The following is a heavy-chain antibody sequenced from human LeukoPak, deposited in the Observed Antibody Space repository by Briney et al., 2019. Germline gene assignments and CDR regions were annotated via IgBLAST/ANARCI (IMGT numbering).Heavy chain of an antibody. J-gene: IGHJ4*02. CDR1: GFTFSSYA. Sequence: GGSLRLSCAASGFTFSSYAMNWVRQAPGKGLEWVSGISGSGDSTYYADSVKGRFTISRDNSKNTLFLQMNSLRAEDTAVYYCARGTSSGYFQLYFDYWGQGTLVTVSS. CDR2: ISGSGDST. V-gene: IGHV3-23*01. D-gene: IGHD3-22*01. CDR3: ARGTSSGYFQLYFDY.